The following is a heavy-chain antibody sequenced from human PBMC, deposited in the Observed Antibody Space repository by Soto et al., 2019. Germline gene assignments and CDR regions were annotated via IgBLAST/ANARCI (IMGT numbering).Heavy chain of an antibody. V-gene: IGHV1-69*01. CDR1: GGTFSSYA. Sequence: QVQLVQSGAEVKKPGSSVKVSCKASGGTFSSYAISWVRQAPGQGLEWMGGIIPIFGTANYAQKFQGRVTITADESTSTAYMELSSLRSEDTAVYYCARGGWRWLQLTPSNRYYFDYWGQGTLVTVSS. CDR2: IIPIFGTA. D-gene: IGHD2-21*01. J-gene: IGHJ4*02. CDR3: ARGGWRWLQLTPSNRYYFDY.